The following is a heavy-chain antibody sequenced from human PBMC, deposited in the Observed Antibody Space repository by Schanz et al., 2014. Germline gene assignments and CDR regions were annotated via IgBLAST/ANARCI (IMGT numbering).Heavy chain of an antibody. D-gene: IGHD3-22*01. J-gene: IGHJ5*02. CDR2: ISAYNGNT. CDR1: GYTFTNFF. Sequence: QVHLVQSGAEVHKPGASLKISCKASGYTFTNFFLHWVRQAPGQGLEWMGWISAYNGNTNYAQKLQGRVTMTTDTSTSTAYMELRSLRADDTAVYYCAREVGLYDRGWFDPWGQGTLVTVSS. V-gene: IGHV1-18*04. CDR3: AREVGLYDRGWFDP.